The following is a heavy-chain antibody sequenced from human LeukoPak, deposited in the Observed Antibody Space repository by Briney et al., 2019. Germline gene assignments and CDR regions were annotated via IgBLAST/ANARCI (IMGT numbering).Heavy chain of an antibody. CDR2: ISAYNGNT. Sequence: ASVKVSCKASGYTFTGYGISWVRQAPGQGLEWVGWISAYNGNTNYAQKLQGRVTMTTDTSTSTAYMELRSLRSDDTAVYYCARDDPSSSWYLIDYWGQGTLVTVSS. J-gene: IGHJ4*02. CDR3: ARDDPSSSWYLIDY. D-gene: IGHD6-13*01. CDR1: GYTFTGYG. V-gene: IGHV1-18*04.